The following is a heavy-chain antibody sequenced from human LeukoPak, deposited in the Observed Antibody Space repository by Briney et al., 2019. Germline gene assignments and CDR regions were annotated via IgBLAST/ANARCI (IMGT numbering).Heavy chain of an antibody. V-gene: IGHV3-30*18. D-gene: IGHD3-10*01. CDR3: AKDLYGGSENYYLLDM. Sequence: GGSLRLSCAASGFTLSSYAMHWVRQAAGKGLEWVAVISYDGSNKFYADSVKGRFTISRDNSKNTLYVQMNSLRAEGTAVYYCAKDLYGGSENYYLLDMWGQGTMVTVSS. J-gene: IGHJ3*02. CDR1: GFTLSSYA. CDR2: ISYDGSNK.